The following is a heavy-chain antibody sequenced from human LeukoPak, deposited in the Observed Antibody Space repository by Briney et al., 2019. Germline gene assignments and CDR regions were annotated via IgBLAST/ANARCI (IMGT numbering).Heavy chain of an antibody. D-gene: IGHD6-13*01. V-gene: IGHV1-2*02. J-gene: IGHJ6*02. CDR1: GYTFTGYY. CDR3: ARDRRCSSSWYRYYYYYYGMDV. CDR2: INPNSGGT. Sequence: ASVKVSCKASGYTFTGYYIHWVRQAPGQGLEWMGLINPNSGGTNYAQKFQGRVTMTRDTSISTAYMELSRLRSDDTAVYYCARDRRCSSSWYRYYYYYYGMDVWGQGTTVTVSS.